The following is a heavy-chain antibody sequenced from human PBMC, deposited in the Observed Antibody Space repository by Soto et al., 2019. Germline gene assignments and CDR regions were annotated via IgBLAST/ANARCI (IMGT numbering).Heavy chain of an antibody. CDR2: IRGSGGST. V-gene: IGHV3-23*01. D-gene: IGHD6-13*01. Sequence: GGSLRLSCAASGFTFSGYARSWFRQAPGKGVEGVSAIRGSGGSTYYADSVKGRFTISRDNSKNTLYLQMNSLRAEDTAVYYCAKGWSIDYWGQGTLVTVSS. CDR1: GFTFSGYA. J-gene: IGHJ4*02. CDR3: AKGWSIDY.